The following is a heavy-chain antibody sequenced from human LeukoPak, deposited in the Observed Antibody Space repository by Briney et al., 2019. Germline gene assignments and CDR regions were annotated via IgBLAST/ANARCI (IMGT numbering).Heavy chain of an antibody. Sequence: GASVKVSCKASGYNFNDYYIYWVRQAPRHGLESMGYIHPDGGSTNYAQKFQGRVTMTSDMSTNTVYMELRSLRSEDTAMYYCARAFNSIQPLDYWGQGTLVTVSS. CDR2: IHPDGGST. V-gene: IGHV1-46*02. CDR1: GYNFNDYY. CDR3: ARAFNSIQPLDY. J-gene: IGHJ4*02. D-gene: IGHD4-11*01.